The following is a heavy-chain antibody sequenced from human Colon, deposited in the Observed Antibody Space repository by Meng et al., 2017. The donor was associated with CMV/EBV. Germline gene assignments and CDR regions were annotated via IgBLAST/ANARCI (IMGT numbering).Heavy chain of an antibody. D-gene: IGHD5-12*01. Sequence: QVHLQESGPGLVKPSETLSLTCTVSGGSISTYYWSWIRQPAGEGLEWLGRISTNRNTDYNPSLNSRATIWLDTSNNQFSLKLTSVTAADTAVYYCVRGGYSGTQTGGVQEYWGQGTLVTVSS. CDR2: ISTNRNT. CDR1: GGSISTYY. V-gene: IGHV4-4*07. J-gene: IGHJ4*02. CDR3: VRGGYSGTQTGGVQEY.